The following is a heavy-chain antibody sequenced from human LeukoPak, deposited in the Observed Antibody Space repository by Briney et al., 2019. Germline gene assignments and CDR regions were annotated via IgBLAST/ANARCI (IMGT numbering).Heavy chain of an antibody. CDR3: ARDFSSSSLQEALY. V-gene: IGHV4-39*07. Sequence: SETLSLTCTVSGGSISSSSYYWGWIRQPPGKGLEWIGSIYYSGSTYYNPSLKSRITISVDTSKNQFSLKLSSVTAADTAVYCCARDFSSSSLQEALYWGQGTLVTVSS. CDR2: IYYSGST. CDR1: GGSISSSSYY. J-gene: IGHJ1*01. D-gene: IGHD6-13*01.